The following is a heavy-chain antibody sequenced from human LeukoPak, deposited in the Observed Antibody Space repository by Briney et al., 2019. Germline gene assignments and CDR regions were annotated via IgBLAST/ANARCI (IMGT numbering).Heavy chain of an antibody. CDR2: IYYSGST. Sequence: PSETLSLTCTVPGGSISSYYWSWIRQPPGKGLEWIGYIYYSGSTNYNPSLKSRVTISVDTSKNQFSLKLSSVTAADTAVYYCARSIGRTGYYYYYYMDVWGKGTTVTISS. J-gene: IGHJ6*03. CDR1: GGSISSYY. CDR3: ARSIGRTGYYYYYYMDV. V-gene: IGHV4-59*01. D-gene: IGHD3-10*01.